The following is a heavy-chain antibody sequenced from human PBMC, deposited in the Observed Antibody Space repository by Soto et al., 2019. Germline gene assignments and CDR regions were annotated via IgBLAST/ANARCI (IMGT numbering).Heavy chain of an antibody. J-gene: IGHJ6*02. CDR1: GFTFSSYA. V-gene: IGHV3-23*01. Sequence: GGSLRLSCAASGFTFSSYAMSWVRQAPGKGLEWVSAISGSGGSTYYADSVKGRFTISGDNSKNTLYLQMNSLRAEDTAVYYCAARADIGSYNVPYYYVMDVWGQGTTVTVSS. D-gene: IGHD1-26*01. CDR2: ISGSGGST. CDR3: AARADIGSYNVPYYYVMDV.